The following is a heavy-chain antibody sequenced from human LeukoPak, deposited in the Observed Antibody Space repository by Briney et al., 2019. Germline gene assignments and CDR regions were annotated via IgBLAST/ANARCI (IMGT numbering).Heavy chain of an antibody. CDR2: IIPIFGTA. CDR1: GGTFNSYA. J-gene: IGHJ4*02. V-gene: IGHV1-69*05. Sequence: SVKVSCKASGGTFNSYAIRWVRQAPGQGLEWMGWIIPIFGTANYAQKFQGRVTITTDESTSTAYMELSSLRSEDTAVHYGARDREDFWSGYFDCWRQETLVTVSS. D-gene: IGHD3-3*01. CDR3: ARDREDFWSGYFDC.